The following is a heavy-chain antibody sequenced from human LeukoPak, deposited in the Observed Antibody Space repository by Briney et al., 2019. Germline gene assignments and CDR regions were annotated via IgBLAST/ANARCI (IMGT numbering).Heavy chain of an antibody. CDR2: INHSGST. Sequence: PSETPSLTCAVYGGSFSGYYWSWIRQPPGKGLEWIGEINHSGSTNYNPSLKSRVTISVDTSKNQFSLKLSSVTAADTAVCYCARDNQRSGYYAKTFDYWGQGTLVTVSS. CDR3: ARDNQRSGYYAKTFDY. D-gene: IGHD3-3*01. J-gene: IGHJ4*02. CDR1: GGSFSGYY. V-gene: IGHV4-34*01.